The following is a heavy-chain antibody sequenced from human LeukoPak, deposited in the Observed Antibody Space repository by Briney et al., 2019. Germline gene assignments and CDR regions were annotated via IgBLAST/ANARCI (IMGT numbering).Heavy chain of an antibody. J-gene: IGHJ6*03. Sequence: GESLKISCKGSGYSFTSYWIGWVRQAPGKGLEWVANIKQDGSEKYYVDSVKGRFTISGDNAKNSLYLQMNSLRAEDTAVYYCARRDSSGYRPRYMDVWGKGTTVTVSS. CDR3: ARRDSSGYRPRYMDV. V-gene: IGHV3-7*01. CDR1: GYSFTSYW. CDR2: IKQDGSEK. D-gene: IGHD3-22*01.